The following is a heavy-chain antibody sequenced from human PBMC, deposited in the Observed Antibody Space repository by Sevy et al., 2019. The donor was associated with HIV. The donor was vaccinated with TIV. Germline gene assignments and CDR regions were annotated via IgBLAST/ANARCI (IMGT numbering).Heavy chain of an antibody. CDR3: ARGRKTTQEWLEELDYYYGMDV. D-gene: IGHD2-8*01. CDR1: GFTFNKYT. J-gene: IGHJ6*02. CDR2: YDGDID. Sequence: GGSLRLSCAGSGFTFNKYTIYWVRQAPGKGLEWVAYDGDIDDYADSVKGRFTISRDNSKNTLYLQMNSLRAEDSAVYYCARGRKTTQEWLEELDYYYGMDVWGQGTSVTVSS. V-gene: IGHV3-30-3*01.